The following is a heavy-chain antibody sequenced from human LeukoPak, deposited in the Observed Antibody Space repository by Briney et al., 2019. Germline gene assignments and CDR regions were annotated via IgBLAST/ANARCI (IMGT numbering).Heavy chain of an antibody. CDR2: INPDSGGT. CDR1: GYTFTGYY. J-gene: IGHJ4*02. Sequence: GASVKVSCKASGYTFTGYYIHWVRQAPGQGLEWMGWINPDSGGTNFPQKFQGRVTMTRDTSISTAYMELSRLRSHDTAVYHCARGDSYGYTSGFDYWGQGTLVTVSS. D-gene: IGHD5-18*01. CDR3: ARGDSYGYTSGFDY. V-gene: IGHV1-2*02.